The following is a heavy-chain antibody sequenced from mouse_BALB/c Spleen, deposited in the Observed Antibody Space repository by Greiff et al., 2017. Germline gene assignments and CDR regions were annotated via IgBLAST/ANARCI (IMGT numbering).Heavy chain of an antibody. D-gene: IGHD2-4*01. Sequence: EVQLQQSGAELVKPGASVKLSCTASGFYFTDTYMHWVKQRPEQGLEWIGRIDPANGNTKYDPKFQGKATITADTSSNTAYLQLSSLTSEDTAVYYCAPIYEDYDVAWCAYWGQGTLGTGSA. CDR1: GFYFTDTY. V-gene: IGHV14-3*02. CDR3: APIYEDYDVAWCAY. J-gene: IGHJ3*01. CDR2: IDPANGNT.